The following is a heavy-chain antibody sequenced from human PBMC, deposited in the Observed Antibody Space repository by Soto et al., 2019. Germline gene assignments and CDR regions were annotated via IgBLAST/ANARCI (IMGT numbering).Heavy chain of an antibody. D-gene: IGHD3-22*01. J-gene: IGHJ4*02. CDR2: INHSGST. CDR3: ARGLNYYDSSGYPFDY. CDR1: GGSFSGYY. Sequence: PSETLSLTCAVYGGSFSGYYWSWIRQPPGKGLEWIGEINHSGSTNYNPSLKSRVTISVDTSKNQFSLKLSSVTAADTAVYYCARGLNYYDSSGYPFDYWGQGTLVTVSS. V-gene: IGHV4-34*01.